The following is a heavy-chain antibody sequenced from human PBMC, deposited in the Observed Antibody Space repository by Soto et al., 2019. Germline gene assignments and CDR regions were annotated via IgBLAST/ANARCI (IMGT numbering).Heavy chain of an antibody. Sequence: QVQLVQSGAEVKKPGASVKVSCKASGYTFTTYGITWVRQAPGQGLEWMGWISPYKGNTNYAQKLQGRLNMTTETSTRTAYMELRSLRSDDTAVYYCARMPPGYGSSWTFVYWGHGSLVIVSS. CDR1: GYTFTTYG. J-gene: IGHJ4*01. V-gene: IGHV1-18*01. D-gene: IGHD6-13*01. CDR3: ARMPPGYGSSWTFVY. CDR2: ISPYKGNT.